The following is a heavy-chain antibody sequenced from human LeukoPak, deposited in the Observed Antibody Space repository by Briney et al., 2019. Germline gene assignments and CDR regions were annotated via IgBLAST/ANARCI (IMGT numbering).Heavy chain of an antibody. D-gene: IGHD3-10*01. CDR2: INHSGST. CDR3: ARGNGDS. V-gene: IGHV4-34*01. CDR1: GGSFSGCY. J-gene: IGHJ4*02. Sequence: SETLSLTCAVYGGSFSGCYWSWIRQPPGKGLEWIGEINHSGSTNYNPSLKSRVTISVDTSKNQFSLKLSSVTAADTAVYYCARGNGDSWGQGTLVTVSS.